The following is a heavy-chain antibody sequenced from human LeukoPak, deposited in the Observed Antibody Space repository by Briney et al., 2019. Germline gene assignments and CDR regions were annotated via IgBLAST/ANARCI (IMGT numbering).Heavy chain of an antibody. CDR2: ISAYNGNT. J-gene: IGHJ6*03. CDR1: GYTFTSYG. CDR3: ARAPGYCSSTSCSKYYYYYYMDV. D-gene: IGHD2-2*01. Sequence: ASVKVSCKASGYTFTSYGISCVRQAPGQGLEWMGWISAYNGNTNYAQKLQGRVTMTTDTSTSTAYMELRSLRSDDTAVYYCARAPGYCSSTSCSKYYYYYYMDVWGKGTTVTVSS. V-gene: IGHV1-18*01.